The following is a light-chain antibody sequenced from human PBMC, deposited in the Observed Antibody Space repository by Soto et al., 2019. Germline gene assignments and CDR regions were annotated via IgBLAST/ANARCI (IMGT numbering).Light chain of an antibody. CDR3: QHSYSTPKYT. J-gene: IGKJ2*01. CDR1: QSISSY. Sequence: DIQMTQSPSSLSASVGDRVTITCRASQSISSYLNWYQQKPGKAPNLIIYAASSLQSGVPSRFSGSGSGTDFTLTISSLQPEDCATYYCQHSYSTPKYTFGQGTKLEIK. V-gene: IGKV1-39*01. CDR2: AAS.